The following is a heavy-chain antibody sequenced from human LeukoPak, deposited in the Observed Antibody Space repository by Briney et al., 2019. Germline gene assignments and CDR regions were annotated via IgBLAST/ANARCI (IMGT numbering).Heavy chain of an antibody. J-gene: IGHJ4*02. CDR1: GFTFSSYS. CDR2: ISSSSSYI. CDR3: ARDKAPLDYGDYRAFDY. Sequence: PGGSLRLSCAASGFTFSSYSMNWVRQAPGKGLEWVSSISSSSSYIYYADSVKGRFTISRDNAKNSLYLQMNSLRAEDTAVYYCARDKAPLDYGDYRAFDYWGQGTLVTVSS. D-gene: IGHD4-17*01. V-gene: IGHV3-21*01.